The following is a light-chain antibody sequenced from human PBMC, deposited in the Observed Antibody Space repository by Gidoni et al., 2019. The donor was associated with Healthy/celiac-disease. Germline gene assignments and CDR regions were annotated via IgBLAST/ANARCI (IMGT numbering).Light chain of an antibody. CDR3: CSYAGSSTFVV. CDR1: SSDVGNYNL. V-gene: IGLV2-23*02. CDR2: EVS. J-gene: IGLJ2*01. Sequence: QSALTQPASVSGSPGQSITISCTGTSSDVGNYNLVSWYQHHPGKAPKLMIYEVSKRPSGVPNRFSGSKSGNTASLTISGLQAEDEADYYCCSYAGSSTFVVFGGGTKLTVL.